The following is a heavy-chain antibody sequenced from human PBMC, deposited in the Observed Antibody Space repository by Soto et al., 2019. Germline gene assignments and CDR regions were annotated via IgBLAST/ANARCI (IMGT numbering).Heavy chain of an antibody. D-gene: IGHD5-12*01. CDR1: GGSISDHNW. V-gene: IGHV4-4*02. CDR3: ARDGTDGYNLVF. J-gene: IGHJ4*02. Sequence: QVQLQESGPGLAQPSGTLSLTCAVSGGSISDHNWWSWVRQPPGKGLEWIAEIHHGGRTNYKASLKSRLTMSIDKSQNHFSLRLTSVTAADTAVYFCARDGTDGYNLVFGGQGTLVTVSS. CDR2: IHHGGRT.